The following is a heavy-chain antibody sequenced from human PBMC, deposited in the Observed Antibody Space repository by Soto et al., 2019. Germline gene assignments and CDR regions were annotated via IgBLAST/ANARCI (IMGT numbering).Heavy chain of an antibody. CDR2: ISYDGSNK. CDR3: ARSRGAKDIVLMVYAPCFDY. V-gene: IGHV3-30-3*01. J-gene: IGHJ4*02. D-gene: IGHD2-8*01. CDR1: GFTFSSYA. Sequence: ESGGGVVQPGRSLRLSCAASGFTFSSYAMHWVRQAPGKGLEWVAVISYDGSNKYYADSVKGRFTISRDNSKNTLYLQMNSLRAEDTAVYYCARSRGAKDIVLMVYAPCFDYWGQGTLVTVSS.